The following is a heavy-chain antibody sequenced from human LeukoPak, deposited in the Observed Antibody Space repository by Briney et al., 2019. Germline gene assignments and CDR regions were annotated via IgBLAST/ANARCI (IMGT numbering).Heavy chain of an antibody. CDR1: GYTFTGYY. V-gene: IGHV1-2*02. J-gene: IGHJ4*02. CDR2: INPNSGGT. CDR3: ASFYDYVWGSANYFDY. D-gene: IGHD3-16*01. Sequence: ASVKVSCKASGYTFTGYYMHWVRQAPGQGLEWMGWINPNSGGTNYAQKFQGRVTMTRDTSISTAYMELSRLRSDDTAVYYCASFYDYVWGSANYFDYWGQGTLVTVSS.